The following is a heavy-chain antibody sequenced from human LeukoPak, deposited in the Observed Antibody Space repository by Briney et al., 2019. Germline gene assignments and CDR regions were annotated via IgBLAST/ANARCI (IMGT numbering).Heavy chain of an antibody. J-gene: IGHJ5*02. V-gene: IGHV4-59*01. CDR3: ARGSSSSPWDWFDP. Sequence: SETLSLTCTVSGGSISSYYWSWIRQPPGKGLEWIGYIYYSGSTNYNPSLKSRVTISVDTSKNQFSLKLSSVTAADTAVYDCARGSSSSPWDWFDPWGQGTLVTVSS. D-gene: IGHD6-6*01. CDR2: IYYSGST. CDR1: GGSISSYY.